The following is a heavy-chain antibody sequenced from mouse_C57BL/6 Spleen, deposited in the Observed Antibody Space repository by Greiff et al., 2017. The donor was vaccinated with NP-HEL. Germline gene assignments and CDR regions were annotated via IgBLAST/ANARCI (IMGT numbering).Heavy chain of an antibody. V-gene: IGHV1-82*01. CDR2: IYPGDGDT. J-gene: IGHJ2*01. D-gene: IGHD1-1*01. CDR3: ARSSYYYGSSYDY. CDR1: GYAFSSSW. Sequence: VQLQQSGPELVKPGASVKISCKASGYAFSSSWMNWVKQRPGKGLEWIGRIYPGDGDTNYNGKFKGKATLTADKSSSTAYMQLSSLTSEDSAVYFCARSSYYYGSSYDYWGQGTTLTVSS.